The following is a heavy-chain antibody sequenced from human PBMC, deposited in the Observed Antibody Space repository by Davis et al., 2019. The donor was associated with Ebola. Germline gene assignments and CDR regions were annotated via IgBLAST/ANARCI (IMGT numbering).Heavy chain of an antibody. CDR2: ISAYNGNT. V-gene: IGHV1-18*01. D-gene: IGHD6-13*01. Sequence: AASVKVSCKASGYTFSSYGINWARQAPGQGLEWMGWISAYNGNTNYAQKLQGRVTMTTDTSTSTAYMELRSLRSDDTAVYYCARGEDSSSLSFSGLDVWGQGTTVTVSS. CDR3: ARGEDSSSLSFSGLDV. CDR1: GYTFSSYG. J-gene: IGHJ6*02.